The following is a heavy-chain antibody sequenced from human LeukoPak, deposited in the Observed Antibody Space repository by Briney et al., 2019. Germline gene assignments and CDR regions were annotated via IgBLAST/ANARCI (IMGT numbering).Heavy chain of an antibody. CDR2: INHSGST. V-gene: IGHV4-34*01. CDR3: AGSSGWLLLWY. J-gene: IGHJ4*02. CDR1: GGSFSGYY. Sequence: PSETLSLTCAVYGGSFSGYYWSWIRQPPGKGLEWIGEINHSGSTNYNPSLKSRVTISVDTSKNQFSLKLSPVTAADTAVYYCAGSSGWLLLWYWGQGTLVTVSS. D-gene: IGHD6-19*01.